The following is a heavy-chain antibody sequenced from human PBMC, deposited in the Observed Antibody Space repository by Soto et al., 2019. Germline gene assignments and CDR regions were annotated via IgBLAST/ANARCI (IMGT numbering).Heavy chain of an antibody. CDR3: ARDHEYYYDSSGYRAFDI. CDR1: GFTFSSYS. D-gene: IGHD3-22*01. CDR2: ISRSSSTI. Sequence: EVQLVESGGGLVQPGGSLRLSCAASGFTFSSYSMNWVRQAPGKGLEWVSYISRSSSTIYYADSVKGRFTISRDNAKNSLYLQMNSLREEDTAVYYCARDHEYYYDSSGYRAFDIWGQGTMVTVSS. J-gene: IGHJ3*02. V-gene: IGHV3-48*02.